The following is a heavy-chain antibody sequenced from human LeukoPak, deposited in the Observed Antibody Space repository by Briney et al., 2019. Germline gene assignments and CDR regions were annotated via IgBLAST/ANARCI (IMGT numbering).Heavy chain of an antibody. CDR1: GYTFTNYA. Sequence: GASVKVSCKASGYTFTNYAVNWVRQAPGQGLEWMGWINPNSGGTNYAQKFQGRVTMTRDTSISTAYMELSRLRSDDTAVYYCARSSFTYYMDVWGKGTTVTVSS. CDR3: ARSSFTYYMDV. CDR2: INPNSGGT. V-gene: IGHV1-2*02. J-gene: IGHJ6*03.